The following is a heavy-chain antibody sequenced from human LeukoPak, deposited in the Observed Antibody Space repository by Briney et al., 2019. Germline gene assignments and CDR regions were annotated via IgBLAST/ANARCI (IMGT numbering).Heavy chain of an antibody. D-gene: IGHD2-2*01. V-gene: IGHV3-30*02. J-gene: IGHJ4*02. CDR1: GFTFSDYG. CDR3: AKDAPPWAVVPAVIHD. CDR2: IRFDGTNK. Sequence: GGSLRLSCAASGFTFSDYGMHWVRQAPGKGLDWVTFIRFDGTNKFDADSVKGRFTVSRDNSKTTLYLQMTNLTTEDTALYYCAKDAPPWAVVPAVIHDWGQGTLVTVST.